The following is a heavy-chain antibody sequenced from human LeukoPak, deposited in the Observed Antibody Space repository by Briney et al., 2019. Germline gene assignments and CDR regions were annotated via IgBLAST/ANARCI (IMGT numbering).Heavy chain of an antibody. J-gene: IGHJ6*03. Sequence: GGSLRLSWAASGFTLSSYGMHWVRQAPGKGLEWVAFIRYDGSNKYYADSVKGRFTISRDNAKNSLYLQMNSLRAEDTAVYYCARVYRNEEGFWTPNNYMDVWGKGTTVTVSS. D-gene: IGHD3/OR15-3a*01. CDR3: ARVYRNEEGFWTPNNYMDV. CDR1: GFTLSSYG. V-gene: IGHV3-30*02. CDR2: IRYDGSNK.